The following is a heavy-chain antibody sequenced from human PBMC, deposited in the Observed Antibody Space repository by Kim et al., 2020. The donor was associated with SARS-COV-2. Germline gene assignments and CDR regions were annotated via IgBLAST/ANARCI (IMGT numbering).Heavy chain of an antibody. CDR3: ARVPVFSYGMDV. Sequence: GGSLRLSCAASGFTFSSYSMNWVRQAPGKGLEWVSSISSSSSYIYYADSVKGRFTISRYNAKNSLYLQMNSLRAEDTAVYYCARVPVFSYGMDVWGQGTTVTVSS. V-gene: IGHV3-21*01. CDR2: ISSSSSYI. J-gene: IGHJ6*02. D-gene: IGHD3-3*01. CDR1: GFTFSSYS.